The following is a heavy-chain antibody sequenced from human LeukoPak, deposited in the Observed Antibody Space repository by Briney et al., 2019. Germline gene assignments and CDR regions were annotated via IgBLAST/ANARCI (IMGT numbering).Heavy chain of an antibody. CDR1: GGSFSGYY. J-gene: IGHJ2*01. CDR3: ARGATTVTTDGVVQGYRYFDL. D-gene: IGHD4-17*01. V-gene: IGHV4-34*01. CDR2: INHSGST. Sequence: SETLSLTCAVYGGSFSGYYWSWIRQPPGKGLEWLGEINHSGSTNYNPSLKSRVTISVDTSKNQFSLKLSSVTAADTAVYYCARGATTVTTDGVVQGYRYFDLWGRGTLVTVSS.